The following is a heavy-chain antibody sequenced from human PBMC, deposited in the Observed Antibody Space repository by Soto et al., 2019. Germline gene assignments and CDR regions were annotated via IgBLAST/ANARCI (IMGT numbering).Heavy chain of an antibody. V-gene: IGHV4-59*01. CDR3: ARLGQAPYRSWFDP. J-gene: IGHJ5*02. D-gene: IGHD7-27*01. CDR1: GGSIRNYY. Sequence: QVQLQESGPGLVKPSETLSLTCTVSGGSIRNYYWIWIRQPPGKGLEWIGYIYHSGSTNYNPSLKRRVTIAIDTSRNQFSLKLRSVTAADTAVYYCARLGQAPYRSWFDPWGQGTLVTVSS. CDR2: IYHSGST.